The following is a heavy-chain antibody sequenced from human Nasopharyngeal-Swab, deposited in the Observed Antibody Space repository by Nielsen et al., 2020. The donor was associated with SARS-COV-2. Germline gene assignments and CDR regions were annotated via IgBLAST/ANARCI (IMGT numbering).Heavy chain of an antibody. CDR3: ARDPSPAVAAYFDY. Sequence: GESLKISCAASGFTFRSYAISWVRQAPGKGLEWVSVISGSDHTTYYADSVKGRFTISRDNSKNTLYLQMNSLRAEDTAVYYCARDPSPAVAAYFDYWGQGTLVTVSS. V-gene: IGHV3-23*01. J-gene: IGHJ4*02. CDR2: ISGSDHTT. CDR1: GFTFRSYA. D-gene: IGHD2-15*01.